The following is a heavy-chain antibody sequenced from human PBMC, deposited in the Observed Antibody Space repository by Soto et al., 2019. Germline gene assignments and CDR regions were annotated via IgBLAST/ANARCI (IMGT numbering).Heavy chain of an antibody. D-gene: IGHD1-26*01. CDR1: GFTFRSYG. V-gene: IGHV3-33*01. CDR2: IWYDGSNK. CDR3: ARDRGTYSDRSRFGYFEY. J-gene: IGHJ4*02. Sequence: GGSLRLSCAASGFTFRSYGMHWVRQAPGKGLEWVAVIWYDGSNKYYADSVKGRFTISRDNSRNTLYLQMDSLSAEDTAVYYCARDRGTYSDRSRFGYFEYWGQGTLVTVSS.